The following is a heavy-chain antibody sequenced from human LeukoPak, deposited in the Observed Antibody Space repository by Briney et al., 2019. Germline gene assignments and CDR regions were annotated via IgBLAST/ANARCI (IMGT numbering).Heavy chain of an antibody. CDR3: ARGRDGT. D-gene: IGHD1-26*01. CDR1: GGSISSYY. V-gene: IGHV4-59*01. J-gene: IGHJ5*02. Sequence: SETLSLTCTVSGGSISSYYWSRIRQPPGKGLEWIGYIYYSGSTNYNPSLKSRVTISVDTSKNQFSLKLSSVTAADTAVYYCARGRDGTWDQGTLVTVSS. CDR2: IYYSGST.